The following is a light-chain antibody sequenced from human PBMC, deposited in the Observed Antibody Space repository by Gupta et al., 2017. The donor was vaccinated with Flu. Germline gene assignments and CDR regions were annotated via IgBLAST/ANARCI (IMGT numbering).Light chain of an antibody. CDR3: HQSSFSPKT. J-gene: IGKJ3*01. CDR1: QSVGTG. CDR2: YAS. V-gene: IGKV6-21*01. Sequence: EIVLTQSPDFQSVTPKEKVTITCRASQSVGTGLHWYQQKPDQSPKLLIKYASQSLSGVPSRFSGSGFGTDFTLTINSLEAEDAATYYCHQSSFSPKTFGPGTKVDIK.